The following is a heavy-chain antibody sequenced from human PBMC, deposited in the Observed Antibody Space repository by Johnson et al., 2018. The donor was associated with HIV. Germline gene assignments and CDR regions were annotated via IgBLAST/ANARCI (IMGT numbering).Heavy chain of an antibody. CDR3: TRVTICGVTKVDALDF. Sequence: VQLVESGGGVVRPGGSLRLSCAASGFTFDNYGMSWVRQVPGKGLEWISGINWNGGSTTYADSVKGRFTISRDNAKKSLYLQMNSLRAEDTALYYCTRVTICGVTKVDALDFWGQGTKVTVSS. CDR2: INWNGGST. D-gene: IGHD3-3*01. J-gene: IGHJ3*01. CDR1: GFTFDNYG. V-gene: IGHV3-20*04.